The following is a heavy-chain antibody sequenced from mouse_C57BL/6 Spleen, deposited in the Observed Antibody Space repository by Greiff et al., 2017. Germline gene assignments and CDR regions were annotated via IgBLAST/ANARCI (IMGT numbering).Heavy chain of an antibody. D-gene: IGHD2-4*01. V-gene: IGHV1-64*01. CDR1: GYTFTSYW. CDR2: IHPNSGST. CDR3: ARSGYYDYDALWFAY. J-gene: IGHJ3*01. Sequence: QVQLKQPGAELVKPGASVKLSCKASGYTFTSYWMHWVKQRPGQGLEWIGMIHPNSGSTNYNEKFKSKATLTVDKSSSTAYMQLSSLTSEDSAVYYCARSGYYDYDALWFAYWGQGTLVTVSA.